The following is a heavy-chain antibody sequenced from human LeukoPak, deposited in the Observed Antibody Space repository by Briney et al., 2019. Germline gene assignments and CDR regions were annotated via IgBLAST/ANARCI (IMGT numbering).Heavy chain of an antibody. CDR3: TRGMDHINYAWFDP. CDR2: IFGSRDSI. CDR1: GFTFNSYG. Sequence: GGSLRLSCAASGFTFNSYGMNWVRQAPGKRLEWVSSIFGSRDSISYANSVKGRFTISRDNAENSLYLQMDSLRVEDTAAYYCTRGMDHINYAWFDPWGQGTLVIVSS. J-gene: IGHJ5*02. D-gene: IGHD4-11*01. V-gene: IGHV3-21*06.